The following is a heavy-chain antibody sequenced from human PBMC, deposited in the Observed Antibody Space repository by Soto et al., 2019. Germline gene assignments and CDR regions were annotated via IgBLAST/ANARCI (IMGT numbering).Heavy chain of an antibody. D-gene: IGHD2-2*01. CDR1: GGTFSSYA. CDR2: IIPISDTT. CDR3: LRSKRSSTSLAIYSHYYYDMDV. Sequence: QVQLVQSGAEVKKPGSSVKVSCKASGGTFSSYAISWVRQAPGQGLEWMGGIIPISDTTNYAQKFQGRVTSTAVESTCTDDMELSSMYSENTAVYYCLRSKRSSTSLAIYSHYYYDMDVWGQGTTVTVSS. V-gene: IGHV1-69*01. J-gene: IGHJ6*02.